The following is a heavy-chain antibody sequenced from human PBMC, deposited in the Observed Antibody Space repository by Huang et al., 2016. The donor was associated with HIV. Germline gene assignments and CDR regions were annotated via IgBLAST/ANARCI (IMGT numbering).Heavy chain of an antibody. D-gene: IGHD3-22*01. CDR3: ARTYYYDSSGVDPRRAFDI. Sequence: EVQLEESGGGLVQPGGSLRLSCAASGFTFSSYWMHWVRQAPGKGLVWFSRIKSDGRVTSYGDPVKGRFTISRDHAQHTPYLQMNSLRAEDTAVYYCARTYYYDSSGVDPRRAFDIWGQGTMVTVSS. CDR1: GFTFSSYW. CDR2: IKSDGRVT. J-gene: IGHJ3*02. V-gene: IGHV3-74*01.